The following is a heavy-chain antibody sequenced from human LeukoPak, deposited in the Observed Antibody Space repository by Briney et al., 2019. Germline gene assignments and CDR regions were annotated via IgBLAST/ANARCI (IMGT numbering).Heavy chain of an antibody. Sequence: SETLSLTCTVSAGSISSGSYYWSWIRQPAGKGLEWIGRIYTSGSTNYNPSLKSRVTISVDTSKNQFSLKLSSVTAADTAVYYCARATVAGKIEYWGQGTLSPSPQ. D-gene: IGHD6-19*01. CDR3: ARATVAGKIEY. CDR2: IYTSGST. J-gene: IGHJ4*02. V-gene: IGHV4-61*02. CDR1: AGSISSGSYY.